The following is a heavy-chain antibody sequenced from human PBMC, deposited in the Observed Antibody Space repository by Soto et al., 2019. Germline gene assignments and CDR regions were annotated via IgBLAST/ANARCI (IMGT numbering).Heavy chain of an antibody. D-gene: IGHD6-6*01. CDR1: GGSISSYY. CDR3: ARGGQLPPINWFDP. Sequence: PSETLSLTCTVSGGSISSYYWSWIRQPPGKGLEWIGYIYYSGSTNYNPSLKCRVTISVDTSKNQFSLKLSSVTAADTAVYFCARGGQLPPINWFDPWGQGTLVTVSS. CDR2: IYYSGST. V-gene: IGHV4-59*01. J-gene: IGHJ5*02.